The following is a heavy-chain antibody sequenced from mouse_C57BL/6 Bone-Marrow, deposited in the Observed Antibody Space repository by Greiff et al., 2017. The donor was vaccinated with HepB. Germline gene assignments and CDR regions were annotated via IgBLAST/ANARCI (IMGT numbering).Heavy chain of an antibody. CDR3: AISYDYDGYYAMDY. D-gene: IGHD2-4*01. V-gene: IGHV1-74*01. Sequence: QVQLQQPGAELVKPGASVKVSCKASGYTFTSYWMHWVKQRPGQGLEWIGRIHPSDSDTNYNQKFKGKATLTVDKSSSTAYMQLSSLTSEDSAVYYCAISYDYDGYYAMDYWGQGTSVTVSS. CDR2: IHPSDSDT. J-gene: IGHJ4*01. CDR1: GYTFTSYW.